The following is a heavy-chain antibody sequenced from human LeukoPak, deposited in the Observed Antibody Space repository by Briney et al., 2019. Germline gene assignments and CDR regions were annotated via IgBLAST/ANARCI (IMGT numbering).Heavy chain of an antibody. V-gene: IGHV3-7*01. J-gene: IGHJ4*02. D-gene: IGHD3-10*01. Sequence: GGSLRLSCAACGFTFSSYWMSWVRQAPGKGLEWVANIKQDGSEKYYVDSVKGRFTISRDNAKNSLYLQMNSLRAEDTAVYYCARVPPYDGCFDYWGQGTLVTVSS. CDR1: GFTFSSYW. CDR2: IKQDGSEK. CDR3: ARVPPYDGCFDY.